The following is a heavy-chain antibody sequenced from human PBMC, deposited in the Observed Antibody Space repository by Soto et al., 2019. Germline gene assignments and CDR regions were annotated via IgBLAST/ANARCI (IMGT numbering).Heavy chain of an antibody. V-gene: IGHV2-5*02. D-gene: IGHD6-19*01. J-gene: IGHJ4*02. Sequence: QITLKESGPTLVKPTQTLTLTCTFSGFSLSSTRMAVGWIRQPPGKALEWLALIYWDDDKRYSPFLKSSLTITKDTSKNQVVLTMSNMDPVDTARYYCAHIVVAGLGYYFDYWGQGTLVTVPS. CDR3: AHIVVAGLGYYFDY. CDR2: IYWDDDK. CDR1: GFSLSSTRMA.